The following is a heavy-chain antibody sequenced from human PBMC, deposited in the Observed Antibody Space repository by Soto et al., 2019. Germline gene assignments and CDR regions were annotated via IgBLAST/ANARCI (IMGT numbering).Heavy chain of an antibody. CDR3: ARGVVLMVYAVFDY. V-gene: IGHV4-34*01. CDR2: INHSGST. D-gene: IGHD2-8*01. J-gene: IGHJ4*02. CDR1: GGSFSGYY. Sequence: QVQLQQWGAGLLKTSETLSLTCAVYGGSFSGYYWSWIRQPPGKGLEWIGEINHSGSTNYNPSLKSRVTISVETSKNQFSLKLSSVTAADTAVYYCARGVVLMVYAVFDYWGQGTLVTVSS.